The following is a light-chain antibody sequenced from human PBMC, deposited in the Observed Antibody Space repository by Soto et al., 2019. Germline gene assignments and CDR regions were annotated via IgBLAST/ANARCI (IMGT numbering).Light chain of an antibody. V-gene: IGKV3-20*01. J-gene: IGKJ1*01. CDR1: QSVSNNY. Sequence: EIVFTHSPGTLSLSPCERAALYFRASQSVSNNYLAWYQQKPGQAPRLLIYGASNRATGIPDRFSGSGSGTDFTLTISRLEPEDFAVYYCQQYGSSGTFGQGTKVDIK. CDR3: QQYGSSGT. CDR2: GAS.